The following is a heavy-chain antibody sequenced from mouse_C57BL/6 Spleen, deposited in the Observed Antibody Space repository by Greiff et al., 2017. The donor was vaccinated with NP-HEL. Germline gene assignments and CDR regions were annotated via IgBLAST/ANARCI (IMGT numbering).Heavy chain of an antibody. CDR3: ARVYYGSSFDY. V-gene: IGHV3-6*01. Sequence: EVQRVESGPGLVKPSQSLSLTCSVTGYSITSGYYWNWIRQFPGNKLEWMGYISYDGSNNYNPSLKNRISITRDTSKNQFFLKLNSVTTEDTATYYCARVYYGSSFDYWGQGTTLTVSS. CDR1: GYSITSGYY. CDR2: ISYDGSN. D-gene: IGHD1-1*01. J-gene: IGHJ2*01.